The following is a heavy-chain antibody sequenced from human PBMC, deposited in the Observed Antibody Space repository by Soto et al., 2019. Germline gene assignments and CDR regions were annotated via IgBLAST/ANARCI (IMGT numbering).Heavy chain of an antibody. CDR1: GFTFSSYS. Sequence: EVQLVESGGGLVKPGGSLRLSCAASGFTFSSYSMNWVRQAPGKGLEWVSSISSSSSYIYYADSVKGRFTISRDNAKNSLYLQMNSLRAEDTAVYYCARASERGYSYGLSAYWGQGTLVTVSS. V-gene: IGHV3-21*01. J-gene: IGHJ4*02. D-gene: IGHD5-18*01. CDR2: ISSSSSYI. CDR3: ARASERGYSYGLSAY.